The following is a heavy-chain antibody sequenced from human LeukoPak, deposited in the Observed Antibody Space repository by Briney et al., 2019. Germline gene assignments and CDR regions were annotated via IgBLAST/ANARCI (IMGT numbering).Heavy chain of an antibody. CDR1: GGSISSYY. Sequence: SETLSLTCTVSGGSISSYYWSWIRQPPGKGLEWIGYIYYSGSTNYDPSLKSRVTISVDTSKNQFSLKLRSVTAADTAIYYCAKQKGLDPWGQGILVTVSS. CDR2: IYYSGST. J-gene: IGHJ5*02. V-gene: IGHV4-59*01. D-gene: IGHD1/OR15-1a*01. CDR3: AKQKGLDP.